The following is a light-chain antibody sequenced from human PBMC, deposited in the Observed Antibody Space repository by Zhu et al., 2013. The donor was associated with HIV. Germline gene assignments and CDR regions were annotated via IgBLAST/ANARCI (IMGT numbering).Light chain of an antibody. J-gene: IGKJ2*01. CDR3: QQYYSTPYT. V-gene: IGKV1-33*01. CDR2: DAS. Sequence: DIQVTQSPSSLSASIGDRVSITCQASQDIGNYLTWYQQKPGEAPKLLIYDASNLETGVPSRFSGSGSGTDFTLTISSLQAEDVAVYYCQQYYSTPYTFGQGTKLEIK. CDR1: QDIGNY.